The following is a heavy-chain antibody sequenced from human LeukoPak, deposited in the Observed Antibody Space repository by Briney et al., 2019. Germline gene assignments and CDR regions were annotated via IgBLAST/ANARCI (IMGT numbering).Heavy chain of an antibody. CDR3: AKDKGIVATRFDY. CDR2: ISGRRGST. V-gene: IGHV3-23*01. D-gene: IGHD5-12*01. Sequence: GGSLRLSCAASGFTFSIYAMTWVRQAPGKGLEWVSAISGRRGSTYYADSVKGRFTISRDNSKNTLYLQMNSLRAEDTAVYYCAKDKGIVATRFDYWGQGTLVTVSS. J-gene: IGHJ4*02. CDR1: GFTFSIYA.